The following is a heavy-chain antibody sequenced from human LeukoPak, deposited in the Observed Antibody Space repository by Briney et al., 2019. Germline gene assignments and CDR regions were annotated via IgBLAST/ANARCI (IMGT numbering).Heavy chain of an antibody. V-gene: IGHV1-2*02. CDR2: INPNSGGT. J-gene: IGHJ4*02. CDR1: GYTFTSYY. D-gene: IGHD6-13*01. CDR3: ARVFQKQLSDY. Sequence: ASVKVSCKASGYTFTSYYIHWVRQAPGQGLEWMGWINPNSGGTNYAQKFQGRVTMTRDTSISTAYMELSRLSSDDTAVYYCARVFQKQLSDYWGQGSLVTVSS.